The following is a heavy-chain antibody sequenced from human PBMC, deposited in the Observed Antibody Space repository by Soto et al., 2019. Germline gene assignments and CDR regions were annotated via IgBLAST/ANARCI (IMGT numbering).Heavy chain of an antibody. CDR3: AKGYGSSWYYFDY. V-gene: IGHV3-23*01. D-gene: IGHD6-13*01. Sequence: VGSLRLSCAASGFTFSSYVMSWVRQAPGKGLEWVSVISGSGDSTYYADSVKGRFTISRDNSKNTLYLQMNSLRAEDTAVYYCAKGYGSSWYYFDYWGQGTLVTVSS. CDR1: GFTFSSYV. J-gene: IGHJ4*02. CDR2: ISGSGDST.